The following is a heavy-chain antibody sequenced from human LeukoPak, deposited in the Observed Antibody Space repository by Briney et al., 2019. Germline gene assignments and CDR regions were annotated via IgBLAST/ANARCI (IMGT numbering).Heavy chain of an antibody. CDR3: ARRYSGSYYVDY. V-gene: IGHV5-51*01. CDR1: GYSFTTYW. Sequence: GESLKIFCKGSGYSFTTYWVRWVRQMPGKRLEWMGIIYPGDSDTRYSPSFQGQVTISADKSISTAYLQWSSLKGSDTAMYYCARRYSGSYYVDYWGRGTLVTVSS. D-gene: IGHD1-26*01. J-gene: IGHJ4*02. CDR2: IYPGDSDT.